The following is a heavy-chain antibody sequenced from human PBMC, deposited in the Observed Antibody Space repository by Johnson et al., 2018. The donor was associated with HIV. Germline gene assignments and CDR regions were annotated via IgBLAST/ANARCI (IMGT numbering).Heavy chain of an antibody. V-gene: IGHV3-15*01. CDR1: GFTFSNAW. CDR3: AKDRAVNFWSGGGAFDV. CDR2: IKSKTDGGTT. D-gene: IGHD3-3*01. Sequence: VQLVESGGGLVKPGGSLRLSCAASGFTFSNAWMSWVRQAPGKGLEWVGRIKSKTDGGTTDYAAPVKGRFIISRDDSKNTLYLQMNSLKTEDTAIYYCAKDRAVNFWSGGGAFDVWGQGTVVTVSS. J-gene: IGHJ3*01.